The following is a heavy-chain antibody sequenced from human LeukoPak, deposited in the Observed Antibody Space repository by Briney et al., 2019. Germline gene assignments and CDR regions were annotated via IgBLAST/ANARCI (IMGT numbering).Heavy chain of an antibody. D-gene: IGHD6-19*01. V-gene: IGHV4-39*07. CDR1: GGSVSSSTYY. J-gene: IGHJ4*02. CDR2: IYYSGST. Sequence: SETLSLTCSVSGGSVSSSTYYWGWIRQSPGKELEWIGSIYYSGSTYYNPSLKSRVTISVDTSKNQFFLKLTSVTAADTAVYYCARVAVVVADPFDYWGQGTLVTVSA. CDR3: ARVAVVVADPFDY.